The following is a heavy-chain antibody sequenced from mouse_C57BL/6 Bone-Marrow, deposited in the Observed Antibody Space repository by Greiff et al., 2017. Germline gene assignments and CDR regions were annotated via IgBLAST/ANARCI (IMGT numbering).Heavy chain of an antibody. V-gene: IGHV2-2*01. D-gene: IGHD2-13*01. CDR1: GFSLTSSG. Sequence: VQLMESGPGLVQPSQSLSITCTVSGFSLTSSGVHWVRPSPGTGLEWLGEIWSGGSTDYNAAFISKLSLCKDNSKSQVFFTMNSRQADETAVDYYARSYDGDGFDYWGQGTLVTVSA. CDR2: IWSGGST. CDR3: ARSYDGDGFDY. J-gene: IGHJ3*01.